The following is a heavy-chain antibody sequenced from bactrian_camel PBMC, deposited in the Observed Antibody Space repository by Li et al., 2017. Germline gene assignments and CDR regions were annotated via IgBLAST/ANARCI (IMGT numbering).Heavy chain of an antibody. Sequence: HVQLVESGGDSVQAGGSLRLSCEASGGTYSTYRSYCMAWFRQAPGKEREGVATIDTDGSTRYADSVKGRFTLSKDNAKNTLYLQMNNLKVEDTAMYYCAADGVNLQLARGYNYWGQGTQVTVS. V-gene: IGHV3S57*01. D-gene: IGHD6*01. CDR1: GGTYSTYRSYC. J-gene: IGHJ4*01. CDR2: IDTDGST. CDR3: AADGVNLQLARGYNY.